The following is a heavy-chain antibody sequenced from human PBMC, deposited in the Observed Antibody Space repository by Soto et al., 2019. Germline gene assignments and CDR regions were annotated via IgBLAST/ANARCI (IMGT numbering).Heavy chain of an antibody. Sequence: ASVKVSCKASGYTFTSYGISWVRQAPGQGLEWMGWISAYNGNTNYAQKFQGRVTMTRDTSTSTVYMELSSLRSEDTAVYYCARDPGEYSSPFDYWGQGTLVTVSS. CDR3: ARDPGEYSSPFDY. V-gene: IGHV1-18*01. D-gene: IGHD6-6*01. CDR2: ISAYNGNT. CDR1: GYTFTSYG. J-gene: IGHJ4*02.